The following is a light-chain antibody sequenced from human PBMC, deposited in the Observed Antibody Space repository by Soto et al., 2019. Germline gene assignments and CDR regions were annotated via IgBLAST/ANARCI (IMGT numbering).Light chain of an antibody. J-gene: IGKJ1*01. CDR1: QSLLHSDGKTF. CDR2: WAS. V-gene: IGKV4-1*01. CDR3: RQYRSTTRT. Sequence: DIVIIQTPLLLSVTPGQTPSMSFRSSQSLLHSDGKTFFSWYQQKLGQPPKXXIYWASTRESGVPDRFSGSGSGTDFTLTISSLRAEDVAVDYCRQYRSTTRTFGQGTKVDIK.